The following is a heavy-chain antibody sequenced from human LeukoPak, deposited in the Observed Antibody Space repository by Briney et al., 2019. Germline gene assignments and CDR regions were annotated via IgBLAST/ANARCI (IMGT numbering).Heavy chain of an antibody. CDR2: ISGTGVKT. CDR1: GSTFNNHA. J-gene: IGHJ4*02. Sequence: GGSLRLSCVASGSTFNNHAISWVRQAPGKGLEWVSGISGTGVKTVYSDSVKGRFTISGDNSKNTLYLQMNTLRAEDTAVYYCAKDLLSGTGYYSWGIFDYWGQGTLVTVSS. V-gene: IGHV3-23*01. CDR3: AKDLLSGTGYYSWGIFDY. D-gene: IGHD3-22*01.